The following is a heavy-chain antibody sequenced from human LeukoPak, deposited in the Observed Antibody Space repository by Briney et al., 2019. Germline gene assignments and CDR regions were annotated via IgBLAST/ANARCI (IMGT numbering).Heavy chain of an antibody. D-gene: IGHD5-24*01. V-gene: IGHV3-23*01. Sequence: PGGSLRLSCEASGFTFSDFAMAWVRQAPGRGLEWVSGVLQSGGTTYYGDSVRGRFTISRDNSINTVYLQLHSLRVEDTAIYYCAKDAVRGDGYWEFDYWGQGALVTVSS. CDR2: VLQSGGTT. J-gene: IGHJ4*02. CDR1: GFTFSDFA. CDR3: AKDAVRGDGYWEFDY.